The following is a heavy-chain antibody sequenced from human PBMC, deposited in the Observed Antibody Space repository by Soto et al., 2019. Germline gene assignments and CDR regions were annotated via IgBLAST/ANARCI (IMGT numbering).Heavy chain of an antibody. J-gene: IGHJ3*02. CDR2: ISSSSSYI. D-gene: IGHD3-10*01. Sequence: PGGSLRLSCAASGFTFSSYSMNWVRQAPGKGLEWVSSISSSSSYIYYADSVKGRYTISRDNAKNSLYLQMNSLRAEDTAVYYCARDLGLTMVRGAPSAFDIWGQGTMVTVSS. CDR1: GFTFSSYS. V-gene: IGHV3-21*01. CDR3: ARDLGLTMVRGAPSAFDI.